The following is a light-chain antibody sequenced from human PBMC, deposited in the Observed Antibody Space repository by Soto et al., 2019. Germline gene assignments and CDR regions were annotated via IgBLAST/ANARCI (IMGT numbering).Light chain of an antibody. Sequence: DIQMTQSLSSLSASLGDTVTISCRASQNIENYLHWYQQKAGKAPEVLLYVASVLKDGVSSRFSGSGYGTDFTLTITNLQPEDFAMYYCQQSFGSPPITFGQGTRLDIK. CDR3: QQSFGSPPIT. CDR1: QNIENY. CDR2: VAS. V-gene: IGKV1-39*01. J-gene: IGKJ5*01.